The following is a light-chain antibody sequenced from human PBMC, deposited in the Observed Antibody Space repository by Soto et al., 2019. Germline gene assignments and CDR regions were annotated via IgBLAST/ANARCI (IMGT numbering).Light chain of an antibody. J-gene: IGLJ2*01. CDR2: RNV. CDR3: ATWDGSLRGVV. V-gene: IGLV1-40*01. Sequence: QTVVTQPPSVSGAPGQRVTISCTGTSSNIGAGYDVHWYQHLPGTAPKLLISRNVQWPSGVPDRFSGSKSGTSASLAISGLRSEDEGVYYCATWDGSLRGVVFGGGTKLTVL. CDR1: SSNIGAGYD.